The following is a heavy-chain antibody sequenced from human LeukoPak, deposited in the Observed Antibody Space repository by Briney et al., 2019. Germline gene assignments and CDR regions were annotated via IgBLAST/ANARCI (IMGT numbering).Heavy chain of an antibody. J-gene: IGHJ4*02. CDR3: AKHIEGLVVTAIFY. CDR2: ISGSGGST. D-gene: IGHD2-21*02. V-gene: IGHV3-23*01. Sequence: PGGSLRLSCAASGFTFSSYAMSWVRQAPGKGLEWVSAISGSGGSTYYADSVKGRFTISRDNSKNTLYLQMNSLRAEDTAVYYCAKHIEGLVVTAIFYWGQGTLVTVSS. CDR1: GFTFSSYA.